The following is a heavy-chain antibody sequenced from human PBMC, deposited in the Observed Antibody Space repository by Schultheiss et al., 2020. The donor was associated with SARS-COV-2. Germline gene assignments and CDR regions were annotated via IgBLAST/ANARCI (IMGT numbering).Heavy chain of an antibody. Sequence: SQTLSLTCTVSTGSISNYYWTWIRQPPGKGLEWIGYIDYSGSTNYNPSLKSRVTISVDTSKNQFSLKLSSVTAADTAVYYCARARYYYDRGGRYYYYGMDVWGQGTTVTVSS. CDR3: ARARYYYDRGGRYYYYGMDV. V-gene: IGHV4-59*12. CDR1: TGSISNYY. J-gene: IGHJ6*02. D-gene: IGHD3-22*01. CDR2: IDYSGST.